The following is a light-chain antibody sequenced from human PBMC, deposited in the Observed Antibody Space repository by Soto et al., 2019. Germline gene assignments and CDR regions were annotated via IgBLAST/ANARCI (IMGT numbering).Light chain of an antibody. J-gene: IGLJ1*01. V-gene: IGLV2-8*01. CDR2: EVS. CDR3: SSYAGSNNLRV. Sequence: QSVLTKPPSGSGSPGQSVTISCTGTSSDVGGYNYVSWYQQHPGKAPKLMVYEVSKRPSGVPDRFSGSKSGNTASLTVSGLQAEDEADYYCSSYAGSNNLRVFGTGTKVTVL. CDR1: SSDVGGYNY.